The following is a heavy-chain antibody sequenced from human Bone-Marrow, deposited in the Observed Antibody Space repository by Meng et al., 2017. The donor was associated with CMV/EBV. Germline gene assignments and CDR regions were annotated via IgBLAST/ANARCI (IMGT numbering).Heavy chain of an antibody. CDR3: ARETGAAGLLDP. CDR1: GGTFSSYA. Sequence: SVKVSCKASGGTFSSYAISWVRQAPGQGLEWMGGIIPIFGTANYAQKFQGRVTITTDESTSTVYMELSSLRSEDTAVYYCARETGAAGLLDPWGQGTLVTVSS. CDR2: IIPIFGTA. D-gene: IGHD6-13*01. V-gene: IGHV1-69*05. J-gene: IGHJ5*02.